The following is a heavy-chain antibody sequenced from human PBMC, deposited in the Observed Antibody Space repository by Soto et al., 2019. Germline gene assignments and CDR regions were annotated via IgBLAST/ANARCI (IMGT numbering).Heavy chain of an antibody. CDR2: IWYDASNK. D-gene: IGHD1-26*01. V-gene: IGHV3-33*01. J-gene: IGHJ4*02. Sequence: VQLVESGGGVVQPGRSLRLSCAASGFTFRTYGMYWVRQAPGKGLEWVAVIWYDASNKYYADSVKGRFTISRYNSENKLYMQMTSLRVEDTAVSYCARGRVDEGELDLWCQGTMVTVSS. CDR3: ARGRVDEGELDL. CDR1: GFTFRTYG.